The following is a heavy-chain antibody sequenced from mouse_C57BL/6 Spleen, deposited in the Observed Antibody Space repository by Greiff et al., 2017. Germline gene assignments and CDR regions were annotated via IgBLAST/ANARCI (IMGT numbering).Heavy chain of an antibody. CDR2: IYPGDGDT. J-gene: IGHJ4*01. Sequence: QVQLQQSGPELVKPGASVKISCKASGYAFSSSWMNWVKQRPGKGLEWIGRIYPGDGDTNYNGKFKGKATLTADKSSSTAYMQLSSLTSEDSAVYFCARLILRSDAMDYWGQGTSVTVSS. CDR3: ARLILRSDAMDY. CDR1: GYAFSSSW. V-gene: IGHV1-82*01. D-gene: IGHD1-1*01.